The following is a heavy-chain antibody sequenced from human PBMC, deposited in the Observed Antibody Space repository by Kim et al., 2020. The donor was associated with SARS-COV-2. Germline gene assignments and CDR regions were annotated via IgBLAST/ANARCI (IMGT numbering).Heavy chain of an antibody. CDR2: INPSGGST. Sequence: ASVKVSCKASGYTFTSYYMHWVRQAPGQGLEWMGIINPSGGSTSYAQKFQGRVTMTRDTSTSTVYMELSSLRSEDTAVYYCASPKGQYSYGYLPYYGMDVWGQGTTVTVSS. V-gene: IGHV1-46*01. CDR1: GYTFTSYY. D-gene: IGHD5-18*01. J-gene: IGHJ6*02. CDR3: ASPKGQYSYGYLPYYGMDV.